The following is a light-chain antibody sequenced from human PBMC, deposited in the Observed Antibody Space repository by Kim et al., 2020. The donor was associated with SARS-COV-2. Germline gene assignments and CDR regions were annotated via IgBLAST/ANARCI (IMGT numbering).Light chain of an antibody. J-gene: IGKJ1*01. CDR3: QQTYNFPQT. CDR2: AAS. CDR1: QSISNY. Sequence: DIQMTQSPSSLSESVGDRVTITCRASQSISNYLNWYQQKPGKAPTFLMFAASTLASGVPSRFSGSGSGTEFTLTITSLQPEDFATYYCQQTYNFPQTFGRGTKVDIK. V-gene: IGKV1-39*01.